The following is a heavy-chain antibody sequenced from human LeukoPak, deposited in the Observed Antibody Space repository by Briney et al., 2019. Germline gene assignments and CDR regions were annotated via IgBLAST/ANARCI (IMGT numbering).Heavy chain of an antibody. D-gene: IGHD3-10*01. CDR3: AKDLYYYGSGSPFDY. CDR1: GFTFSNYN. CDR2: ITRSGTYI. Sequence: PGGSLRLSCAASGFTFSNYNMNWVRQAPGKAMEWVSSITRSGTYIFYADSVKGRFTISRDNSKNTLYLQMNSLRAEDTAVYYCAKDLYYYGSGSPFDYWGQGTLVTVSS. V-gene: IGHV3-21*04. J-gene: IGHJ4*02.